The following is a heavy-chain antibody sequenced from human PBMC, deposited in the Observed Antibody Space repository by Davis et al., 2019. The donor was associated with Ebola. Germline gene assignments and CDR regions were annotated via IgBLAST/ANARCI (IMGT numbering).Heavy chain of an antibody. V-gene: IGHV4-59*08. J-gene: IGHJ4*02. Sequence: MPSETLSLTCTVSSGSISSYYWSWIRQPPGKELEWIGHIYYSGSTNYNPSLKSRVTISVDTSKNQFSLKLSSVTAADTAVYYCARLGSGSFRDWGQGTLVTVSS. CDR1: SGSISSYY. CDR2: IYYSGST. CDR3: ARLGSGSFRD. D-gene: IGHD1-26*01.